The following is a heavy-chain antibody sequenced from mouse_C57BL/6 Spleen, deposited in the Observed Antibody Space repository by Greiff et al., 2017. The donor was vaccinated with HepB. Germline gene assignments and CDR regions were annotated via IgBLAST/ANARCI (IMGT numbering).Heavy chain of an antibody. CDR3: ARQNYYGSSHWYFDV. CDR2: IWSDGST. V-gene: IGHV2-6-1*01. Sequence: VQLQQSGPGLVAPSQSLSITCTVSGFSLTSYGVHWVRQPPGKGLEWLVVIWSDGSTTYNSALKSRLSISKDNSKSQVFLKMNSLQTDDTDMYYCARQNYYGSSHWYFDVWGTGTTVTVSS. D-gene: IGHD1-1*01. CDR1: GFSLTSYG. J-gene: IGHJ1*03.